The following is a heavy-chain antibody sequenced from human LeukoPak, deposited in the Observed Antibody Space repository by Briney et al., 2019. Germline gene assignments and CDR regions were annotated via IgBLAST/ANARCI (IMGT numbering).Heavy chain of an antibody. D-gene: IGHD3-22*01. V-gene: IGHV3-23*01. Sequence: GGSLRLSCAASGFTFSTNAMSWVRQAPGKGLEWVSGITGSDIRTYNADSAKGRFTITRDNAKNSLYLQMNSLRAEDTAVYYCATPLDYYDSSGYHQGGDWGQGTLVTVSS. CDR2: ITGSDIRT. J-gene: IGHJ4*02. CDR3: ATPLDYYDSSGYHQGGD. CDR1: GFTFSTNA.